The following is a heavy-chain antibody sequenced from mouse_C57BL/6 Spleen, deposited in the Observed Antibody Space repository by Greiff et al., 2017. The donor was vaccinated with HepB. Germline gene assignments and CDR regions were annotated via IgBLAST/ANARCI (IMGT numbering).Heavy chain of an antibody. V-gene: IGHV3-6*01. CDR2: ISYDGSN. J-gene: IGHJ1*03. CDR3: ARWYYGSSGYFDV. Sequence: EVQVVESGPGLVKPSQSLSLTCSVTGYSITSGYYWNWIRQFPGNKLEWMGYISYDGSNNYNPSLKNRISITRDTSKNQFFLKLNSVTTEDTATYYCARWYYGSSGYFDVWGTGTTVTVSS. D-gene: IGHD1-1*01. CDR1: GYSITSGYY.